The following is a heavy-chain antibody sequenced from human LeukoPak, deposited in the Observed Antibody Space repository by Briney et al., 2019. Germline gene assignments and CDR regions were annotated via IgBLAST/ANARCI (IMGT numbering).Heavy chain of an antibody. CDR1: GGTFSSYA. CDR2: INPNSGGT. D-gene: IGHD2-8*01. V-gene: IGHV1-2*02. Sequence: ASVKVSCKASGGTFSSYAISWVRQAPGQGLEWMGWINPNSGGTNYAQKFQGRVTMTRDTSISTAYMELSRLRSDDTAVYYCAREGAVLMVYASWFDPWGQGTLVTVSS. J-gene: IGHJ5*02. CDR3: AREGAVLMVYASWFDP.